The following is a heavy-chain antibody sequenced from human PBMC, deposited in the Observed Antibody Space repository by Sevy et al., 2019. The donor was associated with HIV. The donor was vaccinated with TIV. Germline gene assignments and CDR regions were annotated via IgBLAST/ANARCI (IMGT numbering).Heavy chain of an antibody. V-gene: IGHV4-34*01. D-gene: IGHD1-26*01. CDR1: GGSFSGYY. CDR2: INHSGST. CDR3: ARNIVGADYYYGMDV. J-gene: IGHJ6*02. Sequence: SETLSLTCAVYGGSFSGYYWSWIRQPPGKGLEWIGEINHSGSTNYNPSLKSRVTISVDTSKNQFSLKLSSVTAADTAVYYCARNIVGADYYYGMDVWGQGTTVTVSS.